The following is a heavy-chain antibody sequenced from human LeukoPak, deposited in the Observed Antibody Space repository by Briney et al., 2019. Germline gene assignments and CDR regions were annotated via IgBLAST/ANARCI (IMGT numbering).Heavy chain of an antibody. D-gene: IGHD3-22*01. Sequence: ASVKVSCKVSGYTLTELSMHWVRQAPGKGLEWMGGFDPEDGETIYAQKFQGRVTMTEDTSTDTAYMELSSLRSEDTAVYYCATGGSSGYFGHYWGQGTLVTVSS. CDR1: GYTLTELS. J-gene: IGHJ4*02. V-gene: IGHV1-24*01. CDR2: FDPEDGET. CDR3: ATGGSSGYFGHY.